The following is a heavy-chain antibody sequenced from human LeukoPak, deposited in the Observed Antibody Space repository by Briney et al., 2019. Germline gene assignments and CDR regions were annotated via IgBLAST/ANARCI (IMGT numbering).Heavy chain of an antibody. J-gene: IGHJ4*02. V-gene: IGHV3-74*01. CDR2: INSDGSST. Sequence: GGYLRLSCAASGFTFSSYWMHWVRQAPGKGLVWVLRINSDGSSTSYADSVKGRFTISRDNAKNTLYLQMNSLRAEDTAVYYCARGYYYDSSGSVYDYWGQGTLVTVSS. CDR1: GFTFSSYW. D-gene: IGHD3-22*01. CDR3: ARGYYYDSSGSVYDY.